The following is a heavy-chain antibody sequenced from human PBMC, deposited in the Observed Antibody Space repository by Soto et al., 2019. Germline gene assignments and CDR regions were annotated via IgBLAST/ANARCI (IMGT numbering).Heavy chain of an antibody. Sequence: GGSLRLSCAASGITFSNYAMHWVRQAPGKGLEWVAVISYDGSNKYYADSVKGRFTISRDNSKNTLYLQMNSLRAEDTAVYYCAAQDSGYAKNLNYYAMDVWGQGTTVTVSS. D-gene: IGHD5-12*01. CDR2: ISYDGSNK. J-gene: IGHJ6*02. V-gene: IGHV3-30*03. CDR1: GITFSNYA. CDR3: AAQDSGYAKNLNYYAMDV.